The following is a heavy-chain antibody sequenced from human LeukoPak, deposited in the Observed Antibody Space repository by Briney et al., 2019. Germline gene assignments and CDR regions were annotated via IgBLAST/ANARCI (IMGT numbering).Heavy chain of an antibody. CDR2: ISYDGSFQ. D-gene: IGHD3-3*01. V-gene: IGHV3-30*03. CDR1: GFTFSKTW. Sequence: PGGSLRLSCIGSGFTFSKTWMMWVRQAPGKGLDWVALISYDGSFQSYPDSVKGRFTISRDSSTNTVSLQMNSLRDEDTAMYYCAREIRGYYAAYWGQGTLVTVSS. CDR3: AREIRGYYAAY. J-gene: IGHJ4*02.